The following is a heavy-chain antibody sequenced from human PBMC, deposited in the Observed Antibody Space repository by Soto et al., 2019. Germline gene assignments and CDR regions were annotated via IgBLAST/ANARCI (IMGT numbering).Heavy chain of an antibody. CDR2: ISAYNGNT. V-gene: IGHV1-18*01. CDR1: GYTFTSYG. J-gene: IGHJ1*01. CDR3: ARDGDYYDSSGYPKYFQH. D-gene: IGHD3-22*01. Sequence: GASVKVSCKASGYTFTSYGISWVRQAPGQGLEWMGWISAYNGNTNYAQKLQGRVTMTTDTSTSTAYMELRSLRSDDTAVYYCARDGDYYDSSGYPKYFQHWGQGTLVTVSS.